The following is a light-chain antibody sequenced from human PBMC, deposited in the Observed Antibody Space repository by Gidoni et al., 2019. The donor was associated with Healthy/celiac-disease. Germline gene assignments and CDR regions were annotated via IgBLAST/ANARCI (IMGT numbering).Light chain of an antibody. Sequence: EIVLTQSPATLSLSPGERATLSCRASQSVSSYLAWYQQKPGQAPRLLISDASNRATGIPARFSGSGSGTDFTLTISSLEPEDFAVYYCQQRSNWPPGLTFXGXTKVEIK. V-gene: IGKV3-11*01. CDR1: QSVSSY. CDR2: DAS. CDR3: QQRSNWPPGLT. J-gene: IGKJ4*01.